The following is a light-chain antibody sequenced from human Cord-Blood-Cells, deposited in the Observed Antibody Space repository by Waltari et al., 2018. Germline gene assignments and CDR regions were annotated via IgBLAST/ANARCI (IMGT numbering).Light chain of an antibody. CDR3: CSYAGSFWV. CDR1: SSDVGGYNY. J-gene: IGLJ3*02. V-gene: IGLV2-11*01. CDR2: DVS. Sequence: QSALTQPRSVSGSPGQSVTISCTGTSSDVGGYNYXSWYQQHPGKAPKLMIYDVSKRPSGVPDRFSGSKSGNPASLTISGLQAEDEADYYCCSYAGSFWVFGGGTKLTVL.